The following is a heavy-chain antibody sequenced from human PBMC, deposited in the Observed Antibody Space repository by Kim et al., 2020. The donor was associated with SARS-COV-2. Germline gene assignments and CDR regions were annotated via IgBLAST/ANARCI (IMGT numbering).Heavy chain of an antibody. CDR3: GRVKVYYGSPYFDY. V-gene: IGHV4-34*01. D-gene: IGHD3-10*01. J-gene: IGHJ4*02. Sequence: TPPLQSAVTISVDTSKNQFSLKLSSVTAADTAVYYWGRVKVYYGSPYFDYWGQGTLVTVSS.